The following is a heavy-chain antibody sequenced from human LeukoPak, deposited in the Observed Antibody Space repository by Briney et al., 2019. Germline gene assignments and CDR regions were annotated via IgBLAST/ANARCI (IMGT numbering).Heavy chain of an antibody. J-gene: IGHJ4*02. CDR2: ISGSGGST. Sequence: GGSLRLSCAASGFTFSSYAMSWVRQAPGKGLDWVSAISGSGGSTYYADSVKGRFTISRDNSKNTLYLQMNSLRAEDTAVYYCAKEPLYSGSLHYFDYWGQGTLVTVSS. CDR1: GFTFSSYA. V-gene: IGHV3-23*01. D-gene: IGHD1-26*01. CDR3: AKEPLYSGSLHYFDY.